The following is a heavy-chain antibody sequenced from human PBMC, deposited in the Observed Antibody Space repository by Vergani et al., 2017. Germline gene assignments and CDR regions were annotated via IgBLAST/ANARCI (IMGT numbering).Heavy chain of an antibody. J-gene: IGHJ3*02. Sequence: VQLVESGGGVVQPGRSLRLSCAASVFTFSSYAMSWVRQAPGKGLGWVSAISGSGGSTYYADSVKGRFTISRDKSKNTLYLQMNSLRAEDTAVYYCAKRPYYYDSSGYYYDDAFDIWGQGTMVTVSS. V-gene: IGHV3-23*04. CDR3: AKRPYYYDSSGYYYDDAFDI. CDR2: ISGSGGST. CDR1: VFTFSSYA. D-gene: IGHD3-22*01.